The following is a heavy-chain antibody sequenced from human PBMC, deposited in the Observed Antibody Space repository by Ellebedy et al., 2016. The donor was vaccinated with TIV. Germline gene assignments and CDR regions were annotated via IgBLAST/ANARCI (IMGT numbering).Heavy chain of an antibody. CDR2: ISRNGGST. Sequence: GESLKISXAASGFTFDDYGMSWVRQAPGKGLEWVSGISRNGGSTGYADSVKGRFTISRDNAKNSLNLQMNSLRAEDTALYYCAKDSNPYYYYYYMDVWGKGTTVTVSS. CDR1: GFTFDDYG. CDR3: AKDSNPYYYYYYMDV. J-gene: IGHJ6*03. V-gene: IGHV3-20*04. D-gene: IGHD2-8*01.